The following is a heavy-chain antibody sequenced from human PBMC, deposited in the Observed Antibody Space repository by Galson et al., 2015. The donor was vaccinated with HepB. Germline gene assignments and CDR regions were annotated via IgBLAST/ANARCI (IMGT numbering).Heavy chain of an antibody. J-gene: IGHJ4*02. V-gene: IGHV3-33*01. Sequence: SLRLSCAASGFTFSSYGIHWVRQAPGKGLEWVAVIWYDGSNKYYADSVKGRFTISRDNSKNTLYLQMNSLRAEDTAVYYCATSTAAAQNSFDYWGQGTLVTVSS. CDR2: IWYDGSNK. D-gene: IGHD6-13*01. CDR3: ATSTAAAQNSFDY. CDR1: GFTFSSYG.